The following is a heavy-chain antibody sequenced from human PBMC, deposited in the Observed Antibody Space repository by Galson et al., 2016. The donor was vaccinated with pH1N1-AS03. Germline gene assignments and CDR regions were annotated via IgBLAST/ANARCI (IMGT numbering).Heavy chain of an antibody. J-gene: IGHJ4*02. Sequence: SLRLSCAASGFTFSDYYMSWIRQAPGKGLEWISCITSSGGSGPTIYYADSVKGRFTISRDNAKNSLYLQMNSLRADDTAVYYCARGKRDGYNLGAVEYWGQGTLVTVSP. D-gene: IGHD5-24*01. V-gene: IGHV3-11*01. CDR1: GFTFSDYY. CDR2: ITSSGGSGPTI. CDR3: ARGKRDGYNLGAVEY.